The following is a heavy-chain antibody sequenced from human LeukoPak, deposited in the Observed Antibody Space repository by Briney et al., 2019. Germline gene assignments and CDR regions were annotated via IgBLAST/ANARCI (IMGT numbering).Heavy chain of an antibody. CDR3: ARDRYGRDGYNLFDD. D-gene: IGHD5-24*01. CDR1: GHTFTGYY. J-gene: IGHJ4*02. V-gene: IGHV1-2*02. Sequence: GASVKVSCKASGHTFTGYYMHWVRQAPGQGLEWMGWINPNSDGTNYAQKFQGRVTMTRDTSISTAYMKRSRLRADDAAVYYCARDRYGRDGYNLFDDWGQGTLVTVSS. CDR2: INPNSDGT.